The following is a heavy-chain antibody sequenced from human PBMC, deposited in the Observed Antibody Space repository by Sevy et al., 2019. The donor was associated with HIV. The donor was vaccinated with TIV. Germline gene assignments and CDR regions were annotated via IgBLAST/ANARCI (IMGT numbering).Heavy chain of an antibody. CDR2: IYYSGST. CDR3: AGQARDYYDSSGYYSPFVDY. CDR1: GGSISSYY. J-gene: IGHJ4*02. Sequence: SETLSLTCTVSGGSISSYYWSWILQPPGKGLEWIGYIYYSGSTNYNPSLKSRVTISVDTSKNQFSLKLSSVTAADTAVYYCAGQARDYYDSSGYYSPFVDYWGQGTLVTVSS. V-gene: IGHV4-59*01. D-gene: IGHD3-22*01.